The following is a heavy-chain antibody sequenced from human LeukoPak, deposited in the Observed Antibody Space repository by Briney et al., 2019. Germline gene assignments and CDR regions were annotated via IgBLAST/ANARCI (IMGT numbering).Heavy chain of an antibody. CDR2: IRYDGSNK. CDR1: GFTFSSYG. CDR3: AKDPTAGFWSGYYFDY. D-gene: IGHD3-3*01. J-gene: IGHJ4*02. Sequence: GGSLRLSCAASGFTFSSYGMHGVRQAPGKGLEGVAFIRYDGSNKYYADSVKGRFTISRDKSKNTLYLQMNSLRAEDTAVYYCAKDPTAGFWSGYYFDYWGQGTLVTVSS. V-gene: IGHV3-30*02.